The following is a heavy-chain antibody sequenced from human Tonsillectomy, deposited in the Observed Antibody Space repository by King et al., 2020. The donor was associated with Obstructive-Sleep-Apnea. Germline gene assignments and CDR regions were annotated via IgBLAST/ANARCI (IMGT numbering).Heavy chain of an antibody. CDR3: ARGPIAERFLEWLQPIDLRAY. CDR2: IKQDGSEK. CDR1: GFTFSSYW. D-gene: IGHD3-3*01. Sequence: VQLVESGGGLVQPGGSLRLSCAASGFTFSSYWMSWVRQAPGKGLEWVANIKQDGSEKYYVDSVKGRFTISRDNAKNSLYLQMNSLRAEDTAVYYCARGPIAERFLEWLQPIDLRAYWGQGTLVTVSS. V-gene: IGHV3-7*03. J-gene: IGHJ4*02.